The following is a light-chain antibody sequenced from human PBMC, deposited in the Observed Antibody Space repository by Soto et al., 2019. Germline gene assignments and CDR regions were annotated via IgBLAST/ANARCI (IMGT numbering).Light chain of an antibody. J-gene: IGKJ4*01. CDR1: QSISRW. V-gene: IGKV1-5*01. Sequence: DIPMTQSPSILTASVGDRVTITCRASQSISRWLAWYQQKPGKAPKLLIYDASSFESGVPSRFSGSGSGTEVTLTISSLQPDDFATYYCQQYNHYSGLTFGGGTKVEIK. CDR2: DAS. CDR3: QQYNHYSGLT.